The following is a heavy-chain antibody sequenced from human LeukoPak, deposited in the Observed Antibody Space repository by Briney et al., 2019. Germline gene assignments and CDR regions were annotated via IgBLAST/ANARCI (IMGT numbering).Heavy chain of an antibody. Sequence: GGSLRLSCAASGFTFSSYAMHWVRQAPGKGLEWVAVISYDGSNKYYADSVKGRFTISRDNSKNTLYLQMNSLRVEDTALYYCARRAPSHDFDDWGQGTLVTVSS. CDR1: GFTFSSYA. J-gene: IGHJ4*02. CDR2: ISYDGSNK. CDR3: ARRAPSHDFDD. V-gene: IGHV3-30*04.